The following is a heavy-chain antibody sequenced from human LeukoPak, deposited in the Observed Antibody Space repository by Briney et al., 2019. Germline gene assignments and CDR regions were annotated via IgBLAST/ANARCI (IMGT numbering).Heavy chain of an antibody. D-gene: IGHD4/OR15-4a*01. CDR2: IRYDGSNK. Sequence: PGGSLRLSCAASGFIFSSYGMHWVRQAPGKGLEWVAFIRYDGSNKYYADSVKGRFTISRDNSKNTLYLQMNSLTAEDTAVYYCAKGSPRADNGCVNNICKRPCDYWGQGTLVIVSS. CDR1: GFIFSSYG. CDR3: AKGSPRADNGCVNNICKRPCDY. V-gene: IGHV3-30*02. J-gene: IGHJ4*02.